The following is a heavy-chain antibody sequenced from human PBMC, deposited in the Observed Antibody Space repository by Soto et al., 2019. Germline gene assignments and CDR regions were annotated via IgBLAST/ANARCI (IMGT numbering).Heavy chain of an antibody. CDR2: ISGSGGTT. Sequence: EVQLLESGGGLVQPGGSLRLSCAASGFTFSSYAMTWVRQAPGKGLEWVSTISGSGGTTSYADSVEGRFAISRDNSKNTLYLQMNSLRAEDTAVYYCAKGSGWYPHFDYWGQETLVTVSS. V-gene: IGHV3-23*01. D-gene: IGHD6-19*01. CDR1: GFTFSSYA. J-gene: IGHJ4*02. CDR3: AKGSGWYPHFDY.